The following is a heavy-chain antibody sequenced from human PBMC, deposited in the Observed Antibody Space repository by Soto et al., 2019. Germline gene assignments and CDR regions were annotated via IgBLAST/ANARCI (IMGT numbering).Heavy chain of an antibody. CDR2: INAGNGNT. Sequence: ASVKVSCKASGYTFTSYAMHWVRQAPGQRLEWMGWINAGNGNTKYSQKFQGRVTITRDTSASTAYMELSSLRSEDTAVYYCARVPNTIFGVVIRPFDYWGQGTLVTVSS. CDR3: ARVPNTIFGVVIRPFDY. J-gene: IGHJ4*02. D-gene: IGHD3-3*01. CDR1: GYTFTSYA. V-gene: IGHV1-3*01.